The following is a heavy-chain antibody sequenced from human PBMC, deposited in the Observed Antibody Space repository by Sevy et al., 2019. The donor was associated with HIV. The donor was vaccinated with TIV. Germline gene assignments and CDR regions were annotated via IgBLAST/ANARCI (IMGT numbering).Heavy chain of an antibody. CDR3: VREGVGGYSYSLDC. CDR2: MKEDGIER. Sequence: GGSRRLSCAASEFTFSSYWMSWVRQAPGKGLEWVATMKEDGIERNYVDSVKGRFTISRDNAKNSLYLQMNSLRAEDTAVYYCVREGVGGYSYSLDCWGQGTLVTVSS. J-gene: IGHJ4*02. D-gene: IGHD5-18*01. V-gene: IGHV3-7*01. CDR1: EFTFSSYW.